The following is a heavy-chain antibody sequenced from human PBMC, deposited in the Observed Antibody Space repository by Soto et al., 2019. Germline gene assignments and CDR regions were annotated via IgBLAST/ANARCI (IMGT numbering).Heavy chain of an antibody. J-gene: IGHJ5*02. Sequence: PSETLSLTCSVSGDSISSYYWSWIRQPTGKGLEWIGYIYYSGSTNYNPSLKGRVSISVDTSKNQFSLKLSSVSAADTAVYYCVCSGSRGFDPWGQGTLVTVS. CDR1: GDSISSYY. CDR2: IYYSGST. CDR3: VCSGSRGFDP. D-gene: IGHD2-15*01. V-gene: IGHV4-59*01.